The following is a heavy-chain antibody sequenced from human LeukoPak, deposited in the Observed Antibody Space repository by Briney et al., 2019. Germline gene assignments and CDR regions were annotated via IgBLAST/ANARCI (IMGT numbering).Heavy chain of an antibody. CDR3: ARDYSSSSGKAFDI. CDR1: GGSISSYY. Sequence: SETLSLTCTVSGGSISSYYWSWIRQPAGKGLEWIGRTYISGSTNYNPSLKSRVTMSVDTSKNQFSLKLSSVTAADTAVYYCARDYSSSSGKAFDIWGQGAMVTVSS. J-gene: IGHJ3*02. CDR2: TYISGST. D-gene: IGHD6-6*01. V-gene: IGHV4-4*07.